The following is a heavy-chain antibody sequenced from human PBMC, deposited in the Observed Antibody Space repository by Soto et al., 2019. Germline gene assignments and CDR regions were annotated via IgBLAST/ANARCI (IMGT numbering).Heavy chain of an antibody. CDR2: ISNSGGGT. V-gene: IGHV3-23*01. Sequence: PGGSLRLSCAPSGFTFSSYALTWVLQAPGKGLEWVSGISNSGGGTYYADSVKGRFTISRDNSKNTLYLQMNSLRAEDTAVYYCAKPAVARPAYYYYEYWGQGTPVIVSS. CDR3: AKPAVARPAYYYYEY. J-gene: IGHJ4*02. CDR1: GFTFSSYA. D-gene: IGHD6-19*01.